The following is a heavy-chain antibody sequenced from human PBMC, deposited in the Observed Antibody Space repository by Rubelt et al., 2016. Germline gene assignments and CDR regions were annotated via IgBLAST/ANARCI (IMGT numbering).Heavy chain of an antibody. D-gene: IGHD4-17*01. CDR2: ISSSSSYI. CDR1: GFTFSSYS. Sequence: EVQLVESGGGLVKPGGSLRLSCAASGFTFSSYSMNWVRQAPGKGLEWVSSISSSSSYIYYADSVKGRFTISRDNAKNSLYLQMNSLRAEDTAVYYCARDGGVNGDYYFDYWGQGTLVTVSS. CDR3: ARDGGVNGDYYFDY. V-gene: IGHV3-21*01. J-gene: IGHJ4*02.